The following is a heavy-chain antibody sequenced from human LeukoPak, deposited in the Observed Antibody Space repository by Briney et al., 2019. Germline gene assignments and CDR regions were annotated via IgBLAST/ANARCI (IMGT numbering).Heavy chain of an antibody. CDR1: GFTFDDYA. CDR2: ISWNSGTI. D-gene: IGHD3-22*01. CDR3: AKDMRGYYESSGPDY. Sequence: GWSLRLSCAASGFTFDDYAMHWVRQAPGKGLEWVSGISWNSGTINYADSVKGRFIISRDNAKSSLYLQMNSLRAEDTALYYCAKDMRGYYESSGPDYWGQGTVVTVSS. J-gene: IGHJ4*02. V-gene: IGHV3-9*01.